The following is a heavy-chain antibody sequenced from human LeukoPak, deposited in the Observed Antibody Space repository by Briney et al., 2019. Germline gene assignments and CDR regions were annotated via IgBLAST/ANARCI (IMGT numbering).Heavy chain of an antibody. CDR2: MNTNSGNT. V-gene: IGHV1-8*01. CDR3: ARGLRDSSGREYFQD. Sequence: ASVTVSFTASGYTFTIYDNNWERQAPGQGLEWMGWMNTNSGNTGYAQKFQGRVTMTRNTSISTAYMELSSLRSEDTAVYYCARGLRDSSGREYFQDWGQGTLVTVSS. CDR1: GYTFTIYD. J-gene: IGHJ1*01. D-gene: IGHD3-22*01.